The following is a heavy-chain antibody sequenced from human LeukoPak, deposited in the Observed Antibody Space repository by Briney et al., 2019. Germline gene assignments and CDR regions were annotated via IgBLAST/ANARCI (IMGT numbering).Heavy chain of an antibody. CDR2: INHSGST. Sequence: PSETQSLTCAVYGGSFSGYYWSWIRQPPGKGLEWIGEINHSGSTNYNPTLKSRVTISVDTSKNQFSLKLSSVTAAFTAVYYCARGGIVVVPAARPFDYWGQGTLVTVSS. V-gene: IGHV4-34*01. CDR3: ARGGIVVVPAARPFDY. D-gene: IGHD2-2*02. CDR1: GGSFSGYY. J-gene: IGHJ4*02.